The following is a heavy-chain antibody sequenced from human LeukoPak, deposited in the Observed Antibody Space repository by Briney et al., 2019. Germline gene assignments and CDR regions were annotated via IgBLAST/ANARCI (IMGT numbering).Heavy chain of an antibody. Sequence: GASVKVSCKASGYTFTSYAMNWVRQAPGQGLEWMGWINTNTGNPTYAQGFTGRFVFSLDTSVSTAYLQISSLKAEDTAVYYCARLYPRIAVAGIIDYWGQGTLVTVSS. V-gene: IGHV7-4-1*02. CDR1: GYTFTSYA. D-gene: IGHD6-19*01. CDR3: ARLYPRIAVAGIIDY. J-gene: IGHJ4*02. CDR2: INTNTGNP.